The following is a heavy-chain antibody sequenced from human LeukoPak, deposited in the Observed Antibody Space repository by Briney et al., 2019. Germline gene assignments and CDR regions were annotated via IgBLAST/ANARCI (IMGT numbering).Heavy chain of an antibody. V-gene: IGHV1-2*02. Sequence: ASVKVSCKASGGTFSSYAISWVRQAPGQGLEWMGWINPNSGGTNYAQKFQGRVTMTRDTSISTAYMELSRLRSDDTAVYYCARRFPSFLEPTRDYYYMDVWGKGTTVTVSS. CDR3: ARRFPSFLEPTRDYYYMDV. J-gene: IGHJ6*03. D-gene: IGHD3-3*02. CDR1: GGTFSSYA. CDR2: INPNSGGT.